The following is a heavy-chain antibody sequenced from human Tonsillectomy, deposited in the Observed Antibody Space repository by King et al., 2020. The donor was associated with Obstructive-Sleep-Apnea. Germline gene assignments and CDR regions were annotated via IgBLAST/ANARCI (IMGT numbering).Heavy chain of an antibody. CDR1: GYSFTSYW. CDR2: IDTSDSYT. J-gene: IGHJ6*02. CDR3: ARHEYDSSGYYYYYYGMDV. V-gene: IGHV5-10-1*01. Sequence: QLVQSGAEVKKPGESLRISCKGSGYSFTSYWISWVRQMPGKGLEWLGRIDTSDSYTNYSPSFQGHVTISADKSISTAYLQWSSLKASDTAMYYCARHEYDSSGYYYYYYGMDVWGQGTTDTVSS. D-gene: IGHD3-22*01.